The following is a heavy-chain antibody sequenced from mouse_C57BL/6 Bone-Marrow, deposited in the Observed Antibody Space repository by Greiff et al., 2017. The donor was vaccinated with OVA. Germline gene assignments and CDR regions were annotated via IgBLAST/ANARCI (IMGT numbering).Heavy chain of an antibody. D-gene: IGHD2-2*01. Sequence: EVQRVESGPGLVKPSQSLSLTCSVTGYSITSGYYWNWIRQFPGNKLEWMGYISYDGSNNYNPSLKNRISITRDTSKNQFFLKLNSVTTEDTATYYCARDPYGFLYYFDYWGQGTTLTVSS. CDR3: ARDPYGFLYYFDY. J-gene: IGHJ2*01. V-gene: IGHV3-6*01. CDR1: GYSITSGYY. CDR2: ISYDGSN.